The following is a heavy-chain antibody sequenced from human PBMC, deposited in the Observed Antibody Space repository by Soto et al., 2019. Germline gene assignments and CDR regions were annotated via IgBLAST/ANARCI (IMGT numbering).Heavy chain of an antibody. D-gene: IGHD6-13*01. V-gene: IGHV3-23*01. CDR3: AKLYSSPNPSDY. Sequence: GSLRLSFAASGFTFTISTMSWVRQAPGKGLEWVSSIYGSGGTTHYDDSVKGRFTTTRDNSKNTVYLQMSSLRAEETAVYYCAKLYSSPNPSDYWGQGTLVTVSS. CDR2: IYGSGGTT. CDR1: GFTFTIST. J-gene: IGHJ4*02.